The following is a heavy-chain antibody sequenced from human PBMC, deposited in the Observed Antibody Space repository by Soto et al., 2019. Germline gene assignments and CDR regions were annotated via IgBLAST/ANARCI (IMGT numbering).Heavy chain of an antibody. Sequence: QLQLQESGPGLVKPSETLSLTCTVSGDSVTISDYYWGWIRQPPGKGLEWIGSIHYSGSTYSNPALKSRVTISGYTSKKQFSLKLTSVTAADAAVYYCAAHDSGGYYAEYWGQGTLVTVSA. CDR3: AAHDSGGYYAEY. V-gene: IGHV4-39*01. CDR2: IHYSGST. D-gene: IGHD3-22*01. J-gene: IGHJ4*02. CDR1: GDSVTISDYY.